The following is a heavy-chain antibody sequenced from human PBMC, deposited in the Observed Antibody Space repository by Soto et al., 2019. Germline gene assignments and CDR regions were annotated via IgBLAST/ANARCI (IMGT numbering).Heavy chain of an antibody. Sequence: QVQLVESGGGVVQPGRALRLSCAASGFTFSSYGMHWVRQAPGKGLEWVAVIRYDGSNKYYADSVKGRFTISRDNXXNTLYLQMNSLRAEDTAVYYCARWRSGWYGFYFDYWGQGTLVTVSS. CDR2: IRYDGSNK. J-gene: IGHJ4*02. V-gene: IGHV3-33*01. D-gene: IGHD6-19*01. CDR3: ARWRSGWYGFYFDY. CDR1: GFTFSSYG.